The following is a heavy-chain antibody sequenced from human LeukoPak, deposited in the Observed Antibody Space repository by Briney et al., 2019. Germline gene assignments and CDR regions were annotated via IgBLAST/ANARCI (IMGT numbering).Heavy chain of an antibody. J-gene: IGHJ4*02. CDR3: ARDSVGEFDY. D-gene: IGHD3-16*01. CDR2: VSSPSTNI. Sequence: SGGSLRLSCAASGFMFTSYSMNWVRQAPRKGLEWVAYVSSPSTNIYYVDSVKGPFTISRDNAKNSLYLQMNSLRDEDTAVYHCARDSVGEFDYWGQGTLVTVSS. V-gene: IGHV3-48*02. CDR1: GFMFTSYS.